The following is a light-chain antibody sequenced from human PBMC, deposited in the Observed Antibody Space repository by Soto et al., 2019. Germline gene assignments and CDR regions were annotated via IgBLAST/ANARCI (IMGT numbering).Light chain of an antibody. V-gene: IGKV1-5*01. CDR1: QSINSW. Sequence: DIQMTQSPSTLSASVGDRVTLTCRASQSINSWLAWYQQKPGKAPKLLIYEASRLESGVPSRFSGSGSGTEFTLSISSLQPDDFATYYCQQYKTSWTFGQGTKVEIK. CDR3: QQYKTSWT. J-gene: IGKJ1*01. CDR2: EAS.